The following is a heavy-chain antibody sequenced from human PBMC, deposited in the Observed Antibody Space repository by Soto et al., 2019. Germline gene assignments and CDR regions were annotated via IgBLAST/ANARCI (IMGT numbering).Heavy chain of an antibody. D-gene: IGHD2-21*02. CDR3: VNNGGDNYYNEF. CDR1: VCSLSSSNC. V-gene: IGHV4-4*02. J-gene: IGHJ6*03. Sequence: SETLSLTCSFSVCSLSSSNCCICVRQPPGKTLEWLGEIFYSVITKYNPSLNIRVTISADQSKNHLSLRLTSVSASETAVYYCVNNGGDNYYNEFWGKG. CDR2: IFYSVIT.